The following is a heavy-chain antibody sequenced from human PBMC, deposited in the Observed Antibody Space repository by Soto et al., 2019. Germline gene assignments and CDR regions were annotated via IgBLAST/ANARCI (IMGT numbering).Heavy chain of an antibody. Sequence: GGSLRLSCAASGFTFSNYGMHWVRQAPGKGLEWVAVIWHDGFNKFYGDSVKGRFAISRDNSQNALYLQMSSLRADDTALYYCARQDGKAVTTTGYSDSWGQGTPATVYS. CDR1: GFTFSNYG. J-gene: IGHJ4*02. V-gene: IGHV3-33*01. D-gene: IGHD6-19*01. CDR2: IWHDGFNK. CDR3: ARQDGKAVTTTGYSDS.